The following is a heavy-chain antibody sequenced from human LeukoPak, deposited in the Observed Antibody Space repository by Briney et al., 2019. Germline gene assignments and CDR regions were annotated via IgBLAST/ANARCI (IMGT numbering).Heavy chain of an antibody. CDR1: GFTVSTND. V-gene: IGHV3-53*01. D-gene: IGHD1-14*01. J-gene: IGHJ4*02. CDR2: LYSDGNT. CDR3: ARGVEPLAANTLAY. Sequence: GGSLRLSCAASGFTVSTNDMTWVRQAPGKGLEWVSVLYSDGNTKYADSVQGRFTISRDNSKNTLYLEMNSLSPDDTAVYYFARGVEPLAANTLAYWGQGTLVTVSS.